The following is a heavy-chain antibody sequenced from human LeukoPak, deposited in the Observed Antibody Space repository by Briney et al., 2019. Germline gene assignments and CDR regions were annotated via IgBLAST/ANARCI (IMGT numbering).Heavy chain of an antibody. Sequence: GASVKFSCKASGYTFTTYDINWVRQATGQGLEWMGWMNPNSGNTGYAQKFQGRVTMTRNTSMSTAYMELSSLRSEDTAVYYCARANYYGSGKKDLDYWGQGTLVTVSS. J-gene: IGHJ4*02. CDR1: GYTFTTYD. CDR2: MNPNSGNT. D-gene: IGHD3-10*01. CDR3: ARANYYGSGKKDLDY. V-gene: IGHV1-8*01.